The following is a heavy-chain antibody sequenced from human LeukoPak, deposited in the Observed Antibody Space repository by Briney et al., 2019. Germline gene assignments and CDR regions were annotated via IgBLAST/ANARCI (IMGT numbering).Heavy chain of an antibody. V-gene: IGHV3-23*01. Sequence: GGSLRLSCAASGFTFSSYAMSWVRQAPGQGLEWVSAIRGSGGSTYYADSVKGRFTISRDNSKNTLYLQMNSLRAEDTAVYYCANIRFLEWPLFDYWGQGTLVTVSS. CDR3: ANIRFLEWPLFDY. CDR2: IRGSGGST. CDR1: GFTFSSYA. D-gene: IGHD3-3*01. J-gene: IGHJ4*02.